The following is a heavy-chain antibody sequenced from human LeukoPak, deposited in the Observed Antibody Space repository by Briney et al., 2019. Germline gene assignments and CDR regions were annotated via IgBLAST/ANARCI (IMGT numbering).Heavy chain of an antibody. Sequence: KSSETLSLTCTVSGGSISSSSYYWGWIRQPPGKGLEWIGSIYYSGSTYYNPSLKSRVTISVDTSKNQFSLKLSSVTAADTAVYYCARGWFGELGLVYYGMDVWGQGTTVTVSS. CDR2: IYYSGST. CDR3: ARGWFGELGLVYYGMDV. D-gene: IGHD3-10*01. J-gene: IGHJ6*02. CDR1: GGSISSSSYY. V-gene: IGHV4-39*07.